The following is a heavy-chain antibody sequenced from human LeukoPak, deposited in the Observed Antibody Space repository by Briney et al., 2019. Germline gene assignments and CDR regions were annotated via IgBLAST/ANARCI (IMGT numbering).Heavy chain of an antibody. CDR1: GYTFTSYG. CDR2: ISAYNGNT. V-gene: IGHV1-18*01. D-gene: IGHD6-19*01. CDR3: ARDTGIAVAGSCDY. J-gene: IGHJ4*02. Sequence: ASVKVSCKASGYTFTSYGISWVRQAPGQGLEWMGWISAYNGNTNYAQKLQGRVTMTTDTSTNTAYMELRSLRSDDTAVYYCARDTGIAVAGSCDYWGQGTLVTVSS.